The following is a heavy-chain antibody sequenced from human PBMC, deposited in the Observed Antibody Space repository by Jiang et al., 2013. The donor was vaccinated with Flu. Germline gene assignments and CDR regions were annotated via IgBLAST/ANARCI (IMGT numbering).Heavy chain of an antibody. CDR3: ARIYDSSGYPYFDY. CDR1: GYTFTGYY. CDR2: INPNSGGT. V-gene: IGHV1-2*02. J-gene: IGHJ4*02. Sequence: GAEVKKPGASVKVSCKASGYTFTGYYMHWVRQAPGQGLEWMGWINPNSGGTNYAQKFQGRVTMTRDTSISTAYMELSRLRSDDTAVYYCARIYDSSGYPYFDYWGQGTLVTVSS. D-gene: IGHD3-22*01.